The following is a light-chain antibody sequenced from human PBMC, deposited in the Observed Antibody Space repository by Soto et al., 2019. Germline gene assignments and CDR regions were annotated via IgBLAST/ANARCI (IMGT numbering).Light chain of an antibody. CDR1: QSVSRSY. CDR3: QQYGTNPYT. CDR2: GAS. V-gene: IGKV3-20*01. J-gene: IGKJ4*01. Sequence: EIVLTQFPGTLSLSPGERATLSCRASQSVSRSYLAWYQQKPDQAPRLLIYGASSRDTGIPDRFSGSGSGTDFTLTISRLEPEDFAVYYCQQYGTNPYTFGGGNKVEIK.